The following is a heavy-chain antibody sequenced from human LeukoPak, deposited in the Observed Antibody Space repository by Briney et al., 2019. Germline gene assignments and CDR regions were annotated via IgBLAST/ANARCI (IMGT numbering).Heavy chain of an antibody. J-gene: IGHJ4*02. V-gene: IGHV1-18*01. CDR3: AREGRNGYNEGYFDY. D-gene: IGHD5-24*01. Sequence: ASVKVSCKASGYTFRSYGISWVRQAPGQGLEWMGWISAYNGNTKYAQKLQGRVTMTTDTSTNTAYMELRSLRSDDTAVYYCAREGRNGYNEGYFDYWGQGTLVTVSS. CDR2: ISAYNGNT. CDR1: GYTFRSYG.